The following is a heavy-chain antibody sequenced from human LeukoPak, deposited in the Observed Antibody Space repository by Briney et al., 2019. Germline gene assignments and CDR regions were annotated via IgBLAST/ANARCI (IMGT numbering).Heavy chain of an antibody. J-gene: IGHJ5*02. V-gene: IGHV5-51*01. Sequence: EESLKISCKGSGYSFTSYWIGWVRQMPGKGLEWMGIIYPGDSDTRYSPSFQGQVTISADKSISTAYLQWSSLKASDTAMYYCARQPWTNSIAARGGWFDPWGQGTLVTVSS. D-gene: IGHD6-6*01. CDR2: IYPGDSDT. CDR3: ARQPWTNSIAARGGWFDP. CDR1: GYSFTSYW.